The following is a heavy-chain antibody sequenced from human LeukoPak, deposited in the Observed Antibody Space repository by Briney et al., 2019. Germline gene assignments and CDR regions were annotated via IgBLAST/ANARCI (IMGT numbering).Heavy chain of an antibody. CDR3: ARGSSFDY. CDR2: INHSGST. J-gene: IGHJ4*02. CDR1: GGSFSGYY. V-gene: IGHV4-34*01. D-gene: IGHD2-2*01. Sequence: SETLSLTCAVYGGSFSGYYWSWIRQPPGKGLEWIGEINHSGSTNYNPSLKSRVTISVDTSKNQSSLKRRSVTAAYPAVYYCARGSSFDYWGQGTLVTVSS.